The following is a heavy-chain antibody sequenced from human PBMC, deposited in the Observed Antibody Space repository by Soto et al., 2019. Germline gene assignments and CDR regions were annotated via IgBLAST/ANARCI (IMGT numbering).Heavy chain of an antibody. V-gene: IGHV4-38-2*01. Sequence: SETLSLTCAVSGYSISSGYYWGWLRQPPGKGLEWIGGIYHGGSTYYNPSLNSRVTLSIDMTNNHVSLILNSVTAADTAVYYCARVGPWVPYYYDSSPYTFENWFDPWGQGTLVTV. CDR1: GYSISSGYY. CDR3: ARVGPWVPYYYDSSPYTFENWFDP. J-gene: IGHJ5*02. CDR2: IYHGGST. D-gene: IGHD3-22*01.